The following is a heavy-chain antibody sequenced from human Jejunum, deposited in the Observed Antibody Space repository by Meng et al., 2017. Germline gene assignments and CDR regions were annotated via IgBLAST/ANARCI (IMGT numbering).Heavy chain of an antibody. CDR2: ISFSGKP. V-gene: IGHV4-30-4*01. J-gene: IGHJ5*02. CDR1: GGSISSGNYT. CDR3: ARGGNGGRLGDNWFDP. Sequence: QVQLQESGPGLVKPSQTLSLTCTVSGGSISSGNYTWSEIRQPPGKGLEWIGYISFSGKPSYNPSFESRVTISLDTSKNHFSLTLTSVTVADTAGYYCARGGNGGRLGDNWFDPWGQGTLVTVSS. D-gene: IGHD2-8*01.